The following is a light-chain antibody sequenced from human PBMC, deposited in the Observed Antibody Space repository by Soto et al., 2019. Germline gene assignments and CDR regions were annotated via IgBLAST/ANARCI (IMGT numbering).Light chain of an antibody. CDR3: QQYDNWPPFT. V-gene: IGKV3-15*01. CDR1: QSVNSH. J-gene: IGKJ3*01. CDR2: GAY. Sequence: EIMMTQSPATLSVSPVDRATLFLRVSQSVNSHLAWYQQKPGQAPRLLIYGAYYRATGIPARFSGSGSGTDFTLTISSLQSEDFAVYYCQQYDNWPPFTFGPGTKVDI.